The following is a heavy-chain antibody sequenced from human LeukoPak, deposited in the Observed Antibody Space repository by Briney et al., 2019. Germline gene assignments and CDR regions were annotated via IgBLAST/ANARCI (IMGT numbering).Heavy chain of an antibody. CDR1: GGSISSSSYY. D-gene: IGHD2-15*01. Sequence: SETLSLTCTVSGGSISSSSYYWGWIRQPPGKGLEWIGSIYYSGSTYYNPSLKSRVTISVDTSKNQFSLKLSSVTAADTAVYYCARGAFVGGSSNWFDPWGQGTLVTVSS. V-gene: IGHV4-39*07. CDR3: ARGAFVGGSSNWFDP. CDR2: IYYSGST. J-gene: IGHJ5*02.